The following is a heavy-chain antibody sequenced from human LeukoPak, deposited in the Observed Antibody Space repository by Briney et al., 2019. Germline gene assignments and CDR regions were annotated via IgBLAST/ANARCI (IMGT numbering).Heavy chain of an antibody. V-gene: IGHV3-21*01. CDR1: GFTFSSYS. J-gene: IGHJ4*02. D-gene: IGHD3-10*01. Sequence: GGSLRLSRAASGFTFSSYSMNWVRQAPGKGLEWVSSISSSSSYIYYADSVKDRFTISRDNAKNSLYLQMNSLRAEVTAVYYCARDGYYGSGIYFDYWGQGTLVTVSS. CDR2: ISSSSSYI. CDR3: ARDGYYGSGIYFDY.